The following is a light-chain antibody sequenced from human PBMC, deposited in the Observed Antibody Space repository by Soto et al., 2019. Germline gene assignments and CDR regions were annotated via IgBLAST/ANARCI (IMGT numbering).Light chain of an antibody. Sequence: QSVLTQPPSVSGAPGQRVTISCTGSSSNIGAVYDVHWYQQYPGTAPKLLIYGNSNRPSGVPDRFSGSKSGTSASLAISGLQAEDEADYYCPSYDSSLSGYVFGTGTKVTVL. V-gene: IGLV1-40*01. J-gene: IGLJ1*01. CDR3: PSYDSSLSGYV. CDR2: GNS. CDR1: SSNIGAVYD.